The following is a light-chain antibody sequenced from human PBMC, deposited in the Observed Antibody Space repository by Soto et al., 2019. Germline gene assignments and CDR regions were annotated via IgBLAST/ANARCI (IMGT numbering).Light chain of an antibody. Sequence: QSVLTQPASMSDSPGQSITISCIGTSSDIGAFNHVSWHQQHPDKAPKLIIYDVIHRPSGVSSRFSGSKTGNTASLIISGLQAEDEADYYCSSYTSSSSYVFGSGTKVTVL. V-gene: IGLV2-14*03. J-gene: IGLJ1*01. CDR2: DVI. CDR3: SSYTSSSSYV. CDR1: SSDIGAFNH.